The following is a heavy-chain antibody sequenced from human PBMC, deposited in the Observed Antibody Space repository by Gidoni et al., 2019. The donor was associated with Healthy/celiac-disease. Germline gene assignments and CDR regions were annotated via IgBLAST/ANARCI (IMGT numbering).Heavy chain of an antibody. CDR1: GFTFSNAW. V-gene: IGHV3-15*07. J-gene: IGHJ4*02. Sequence: EVQLVESGGGLVKPGGSLRLSCAASGFTFSNAWMNWVRQAPGKGLEWVGRIKSKTDGGTTDYAAPVKGRFTISRDDSKNTLYLQMNSLKTEDTAVYYCTTLYRLSQWLVQELQYYFDYWGQGTLVTVSS. CDR3: TTLYRLSQWLVQELQYYFDY. D-gene: IGHD6-19*01. CDR2: IKSKTDGGTT.